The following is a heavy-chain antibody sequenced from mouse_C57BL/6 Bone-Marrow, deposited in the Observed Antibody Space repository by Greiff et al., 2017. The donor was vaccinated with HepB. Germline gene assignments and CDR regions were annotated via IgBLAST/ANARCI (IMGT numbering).Heavy chain of an antibody. CDR2: ISYDGSN. CDR3: ARGDSSGYPWFAY. Sequence: EVKLMESGPGLVKPSQSLSLTCSVTGYSITSGYYWNWIRQFPGNKLEWMGYISYDGSNNYNPSLKNRISITRDTSKNQFFLKLNSVTTEDTATYYCARGDSSGYPWFAYWGQGTLVTVSA. V-gene: IGHV3-6*01. D-gene: IGHD3-2*02. J-gene: IGHJ3*01. CDR1: GYSITSGYY.